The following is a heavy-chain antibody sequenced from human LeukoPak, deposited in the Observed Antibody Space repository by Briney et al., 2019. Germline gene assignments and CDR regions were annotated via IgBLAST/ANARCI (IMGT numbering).Heavy chain of an antibody. Sequence: GRSLRLSCAASGFTFDDYAMHWVRQAPGKGLEWVSGISWNSGSIGYADSVKGRFTISRDNAKNSLYLQMNSLRAEDTALYYCAKVRGSYRYYYGKDVWGQGTTVTVSS. CDR1: GFTFDDYA. CDR2: ISWNSGSI. V-gene: IGHV3-9*01. CDR3: AKVRGSYRYYYGKDV. D-gene: IGHD1-26*01. J-gene: IGHJ6*02.